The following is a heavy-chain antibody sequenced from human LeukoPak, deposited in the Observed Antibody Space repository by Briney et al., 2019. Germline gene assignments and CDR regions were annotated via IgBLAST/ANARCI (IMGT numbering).Heavy chain of an antibody. CDR3: ASASRDGYNYEGYFHH. Sequence: SGGSLRLSCAASGFTFSSSAMSWVRQAPGKGLEWVSNISGSGSGGSTYYADSVKGRFTISRDNSKNTLYLQMNSLRAEDTAMYFCASASRDGYNYEGYFHHWGQGTLVTVSS. CDR1: GFTFSSSA. V-gene: IGHV3-23*01. J-gene: IGHJ1*01. CDR2: ISGSGSGGST. D-gene: IGHD5-24*01.